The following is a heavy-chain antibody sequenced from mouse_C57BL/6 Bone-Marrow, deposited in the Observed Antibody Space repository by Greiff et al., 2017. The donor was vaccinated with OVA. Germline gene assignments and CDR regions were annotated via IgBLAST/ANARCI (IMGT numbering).Heavy chain of an antibody. J-gene: IGHJ1*03. CDR1: GYTFTSYG. Sequence: VQLQQSGAELARPGASVKLSCKASGYTFTSYGISWVKQRTGQGLEWIGEIYPRSGNTYYNEKFKGKATLTADKSSSTAYMELRSLTSEDSAVYFCARRGTTVVAPPYFDVWGTGTTVTVSS. CDR3: ARRGTTVVAPPYFDV. V-gene: IGHV1-81*01. D-gene: IGHD1-1*01. CDR2: IYPRSGNT.